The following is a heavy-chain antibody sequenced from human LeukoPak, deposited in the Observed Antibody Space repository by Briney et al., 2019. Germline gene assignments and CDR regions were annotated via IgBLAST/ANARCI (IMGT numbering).Heavy chain of an antibody. CDR2: IYYTGGT. Sequence: SDTLSLTCNVSGCTISRRYCTWIRQPPGKGLEWIGYIYYTGGTNGKPPLKSRVTISEAASKNQLSLKRSSATAAVTAVYYCATEYRFYGMDVWGQGTTVTVSS. CDR1: GCTISRRY. V-gene: IGHV4-59*07. J-gene: IGHJ6*02. CDR3: ATEYRFYGMDV. D-gene: IGHD2/OR15-2a*01.